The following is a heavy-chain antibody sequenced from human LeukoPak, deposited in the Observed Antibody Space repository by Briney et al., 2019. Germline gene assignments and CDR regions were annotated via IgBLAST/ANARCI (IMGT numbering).Heavy chain of an antibody. Sequence: GGSLRLSCAASGFTFSNYGMHWVRQAPGKGLEWVAFIGYDGRNKYYADSVRGRFTISRDNSKDTLHLQMDSLRAEDTAIYSCAKDSGDYSWNDEGNWFGPWGQGTLVTVSS. D-gene: IGHD1-1*01. CDR1: GFTFSNYG. CDR3: AKDSGDYSWNDEGNWFGP. J-gene: IGHJ5*02. V-gene: IGHV3-30*02. CDR2: IGYDGRNK.